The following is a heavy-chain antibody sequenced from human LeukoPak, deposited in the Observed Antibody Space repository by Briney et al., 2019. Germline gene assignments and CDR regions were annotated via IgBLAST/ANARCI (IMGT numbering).Heavy chain of an antibody. D-gene: IGHD3-22*01. CDR1: GGSMSSYY. CDR3: ARDSYYDSSGYFWFDP. CDR2: IYYSGST. V-gene: IGHV4-59*01. Sequence: SETLSLTCTVSGGSMSSYYWSWIRQPPGKGLEWIGYIYYSGSTNYNPSLKSRVTISVDTSKNQFSLKLSSVTAADTAVYYCARDSYYDSSGYFWFDPWGQGTLVTVSS. J-gene: IGHJ5*02.